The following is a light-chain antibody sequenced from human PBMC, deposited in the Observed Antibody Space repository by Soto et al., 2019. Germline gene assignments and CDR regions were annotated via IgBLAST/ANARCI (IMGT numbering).Light chain of an antibody. J-gene: IGLJ2*01. CDR3: NSYTSTAAVV. V-gene: IGLV2-14*01. Sequence: QSALTQPASVSGSPGQSITISCTGTSSDVGGYDFVSWYQQYPGKAPKLIIYAVSNRPSGVSNRFSGSKSGNTASLTISGLQAEDEADYYCNSYTSTAAVVFGGGTKLTVL. CDR1: SSDVGGYDF. CDR2: AVS.